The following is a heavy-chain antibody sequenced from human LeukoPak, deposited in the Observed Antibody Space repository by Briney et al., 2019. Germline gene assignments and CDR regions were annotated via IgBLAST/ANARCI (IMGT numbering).Heavy chain of an antibody. CDR1: GFTFSSYA. Sequence: GGSLRLSCAASGFTFSSYAVSWVRQAPGKGLEWVSLISGSASLTYYADSVKGRFTISRDNSKNTVYLQMNSLRAEDTAVYFCAKRGVVIRVILVGFHKEAYYFDSWGQGALVTVSS. D-gene: IGHD3-22*01. CDR3: AKRGVVIRVILVGFHKEAYYFDS. J-gene: IGHJ4*02. V-gene: IGHV3-23*01. CDR2: ISGSASLT.